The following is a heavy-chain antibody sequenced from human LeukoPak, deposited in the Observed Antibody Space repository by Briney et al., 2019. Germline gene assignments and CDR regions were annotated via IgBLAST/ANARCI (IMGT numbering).Heavy chain of an antibody. Sequence: GGSLRLSCAASGFTFSTYAMHWVRQAPGKGLEWVANIKQDGSEKYYVDSVKGRFTISRDNAKNSLYLQMNSLRAEDTAVYYCARDHGRDCSGGSCYYMDVWGKGTTVTVSS. CDR2: IKQDGSEK. CDR3: ARDHGRDCSGGSCYYMDV. J-gene: IGHJ6*03. CDR1: GFTFSTYA. V-gene: IGHV3-7*01. D-gene: IGHD2-15*01.